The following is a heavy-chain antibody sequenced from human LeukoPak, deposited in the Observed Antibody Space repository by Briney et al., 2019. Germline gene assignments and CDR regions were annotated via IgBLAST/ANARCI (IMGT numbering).Heavy chain of an antibody. CDR3: ARGATVTPGWFAP. J-gene: IGHJ5*02. Sequence: QAGGSLRLSCAASGFTFSSYWMHWVRQAPGKGLVWVSRINGGGSSIIYADSVKGRFTISRDNDKNTLYLQMNSLRAEDTAVFHCARGATVTPGWFAPWGQGTLVTVSS. CDR2: INGGGSSI. D-gene: IGHD4-11*01. V-gene: IGHV3-74*01. CDR1: GFTFSSYW.